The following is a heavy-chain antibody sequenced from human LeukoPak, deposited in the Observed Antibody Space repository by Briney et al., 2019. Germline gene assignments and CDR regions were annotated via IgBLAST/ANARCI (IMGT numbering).Heavy chain of an antibody. D-gene: IGHD3-16*02. Sequence: PGGSLRLSCAASGFTFSSYSMNWVRQAPGKGLEWVSSISISSSYIYYADSVKGRFTISRDNAKNSLYLQMNSLRAEDTAVYYCAREPYLGELSLFFDYWGQGTLVTVSS. CDR3: AREPYLGELSLFFDY. CDR2: ISISSSYI. CDR1: GFTFSSYS. J-gene: IGHJ4*02. V-gene: IGHV3-21*01.